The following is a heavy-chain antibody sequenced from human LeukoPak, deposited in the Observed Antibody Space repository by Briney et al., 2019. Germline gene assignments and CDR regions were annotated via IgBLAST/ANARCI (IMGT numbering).Heavy chain of an antibody. D-gene: IGHD2-2*01. CDR2: IYSGGST. CDR1: GFTFSSYA. V-gene: IGHV3-53*01. Sequence: GGSLRLSCAASGFTFSSYAMSWVRQAPGKGLEWVSVIYSGGSTYYADSVKGRFTISRDNSKNTLYLQMNSLRAEDTAVYYCARSTPSPDIVVVPAANGMDVWGQGTTVTVSS. J-gene: IGHJ6*02. CDR3: ARSTPSPDIVVVPAANGMDV.